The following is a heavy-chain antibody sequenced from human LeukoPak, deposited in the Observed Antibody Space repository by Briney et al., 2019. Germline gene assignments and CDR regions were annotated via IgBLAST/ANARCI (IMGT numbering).Heavy chain of an antibody. V-gene: IGHV3-53*01. Sequence: GGSLRLSCAASGFTVSSNYMICVRHAPGKGLEWVSVIYSGGSTYYADSVKGRFTISRHNSKITLYLQMNGLRAEDTAVCYCARDGAAAGTGAFDIWGQGTMVTVSS. CDR3: ARDGAAAGTGAFDI. CDR1: GFTVSSNY. D-gene: IGHD6-13*01. J-gene: IGHJ3*02. CDR2: IYSGGST.